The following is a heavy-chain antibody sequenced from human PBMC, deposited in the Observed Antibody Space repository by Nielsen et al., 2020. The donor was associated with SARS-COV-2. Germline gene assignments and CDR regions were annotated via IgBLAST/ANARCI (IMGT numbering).Heavy chain of an antibody. CDR3: ARGRRVRGVIRVGYYFDY. D-gene: IGHD3-10*01. CDR1: GYTFTSYY. Sequence: ASVKVSCKASGYTFTSYYMHWVRQAPGQGLEWMGWMNPNSGNTGYAQKFQGRVTMTRNTSISTAYMELSSLRSEDTAVYYCARGRRVRGVIRVGYYFDYWGQGTLVTVSS. CDR2: MNPNSGNT. J-gene: IGHJ4*02. V-gene: IGHV1-8*02.